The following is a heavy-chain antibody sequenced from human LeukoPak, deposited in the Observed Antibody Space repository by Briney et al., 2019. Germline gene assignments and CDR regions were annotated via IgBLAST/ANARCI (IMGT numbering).Heavy chain of an antibody. D-gene: IGHD3-3*01. J-gene: IGHJ4*02. CDR2: IYYSGST. V-gene: IGHV4-30-4*01. Sequence: SETLSLTCTVSGGSISSYYWSWIRQPPGKGLEWIGYIYYSGSTYYNPSLKSRVTISVDTSKNQFSLKLSSVTAADTAVYYCARARSDFWIDYWGQGTLVTVSS. CDR3: ARARSDFWIDY. CDR1: GGSISSYY.